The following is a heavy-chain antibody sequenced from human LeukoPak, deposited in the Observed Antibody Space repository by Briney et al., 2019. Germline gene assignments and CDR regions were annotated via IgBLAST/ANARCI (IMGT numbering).Heavy chain of an antibody. Sequence: SETLSLTCAVYGGSFSGYYWSWIRQPPGKGLERIGEINHSGSTNYNPSLKSRVTISVDTSKNQFSLKLSSVTAADTAVYYCARGPEDQSDSSSLPFDYWGQGTLVTVS. D-gene: IGHD6-6*01. CDR1: GGSFSGYY. V-gene: IGHV4-34*01. CDR2: INHSGST. J-gene: IGHJ4*02. CDR3: ARGPEDQSDSSSLPFDY.